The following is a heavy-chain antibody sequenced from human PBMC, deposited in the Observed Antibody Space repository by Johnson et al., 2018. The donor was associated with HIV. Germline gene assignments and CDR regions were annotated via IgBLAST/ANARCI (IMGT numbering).Heavy chain of an antibody. CDR3: AKPYGSGSYDAFDI. CDR1: GLTFSDFA. V-gene: IGHV3-30-3*02. D-gene: IGHD3-10*01. CDR2: TSYDGSNK. J-gene: IGHJ3*02. Sequence: QMQLVESGGGVVQPGKSLRLSCAASGLTFSDFAMHWVRQAPGKGLEWVAVTSYDGSNKYYADSVKGRFTISRDNSKNTLYLQMNSLRAGDTAVYYCAKPYGSGSYDAFDIWGQGTMVTVSS.